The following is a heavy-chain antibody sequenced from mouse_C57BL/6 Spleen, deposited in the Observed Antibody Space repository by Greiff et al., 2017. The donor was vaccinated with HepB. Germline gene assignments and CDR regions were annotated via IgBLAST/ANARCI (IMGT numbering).Heavy chain of an antibody. V-gene: IGHV1-64*01. D-gene: IGHD2-3*01. CDR1: GYTFTSYW. J-gene: IGHJ2*01. CDR2: IPPNSGST. CDR3: AKSYDGYPYFDY. Sequence: VQLQQSGAELVKPGASVKLSCKASGYTFTSYWMHWVKQRPGQGLEWIGMIPPNSGSTNYNEKFKSKATLTVDKSSSTAYMQLSSLTSEDSAVYYCAKSYDGYPYFDYWGQGTTLTVSS.